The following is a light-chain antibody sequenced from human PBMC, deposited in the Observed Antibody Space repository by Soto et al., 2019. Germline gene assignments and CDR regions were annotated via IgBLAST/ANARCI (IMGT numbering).Light chain of an antibody. V-gene: IGLV1-44*01. CDR3: AAWDDSLNGWV. CDR1: TSNIGSRP. J-gene: IGLJ3*02. Sequence: QAVLTQPPSASGTPGQRVTISCSGSTSNIGSRPVNWYQQLPGTAPKILIYSNNQRPSGVPDRFSGSKSGTSASLAISGLQAEDEADYYCAAWDDSLNGWVFGGGTKLTVL. CDR2: SNN.